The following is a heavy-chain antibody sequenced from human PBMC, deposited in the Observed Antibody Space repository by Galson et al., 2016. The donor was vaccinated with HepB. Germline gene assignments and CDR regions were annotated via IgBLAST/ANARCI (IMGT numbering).Heavy chain of an antibody. CDR3: ARGAYNWNDDVFWFDP. D-gene: IGHD1-20*01. J-gene: IGHJ5*02. V-gene: IGHV3-53*01. Sequence: SLRLSCAASGFSVSGKYMSWARQAPGKGLEWVSAIFSGDATYYRDSVKGRFTISRDTSKNTLYLQMNSLRAEDTALYYCARGAYNWNDDVFWFDPWGQGTLVTVSS. CDR1: GFSVSGKY. CDR2: IFSGDAT.